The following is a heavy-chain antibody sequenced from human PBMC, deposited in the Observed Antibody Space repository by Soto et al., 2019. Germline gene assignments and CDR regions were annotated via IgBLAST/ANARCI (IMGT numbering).Heavy chain of an antibody. Sequence: GSLRLSCAASGFTFSGSAMHWVRQASGEGLEWVGRIRSKANSYATAYAASVKGRFTISRDDSKNTAYLQMNSLKTEDTAVYYCTRHSGSYYPRFDPWGQGTLVTVSS. D-gene: IGHD1-26*01. CDR3: TRHSGSYYPRFDP. CDR2: IRSKANSYAT. J-gene: IGHJ5*02. V-gene: IGHV3-73*01. CDR1: GFTFSGSA.